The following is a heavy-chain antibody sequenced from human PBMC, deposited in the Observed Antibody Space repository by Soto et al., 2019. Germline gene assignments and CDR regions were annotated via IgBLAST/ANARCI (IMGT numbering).Heavy chain of an antibody. D-gene: IGHD1-7*01. CDR2: ISWNSGKI. CDR1: GFAFDDHA. Sequence: EVQLEESGGGMVQPGRSLTLSCEASGFAFDDHAMHWVRQVPGKGLEWVSSISWNSGKIGYAGSVKGRFTISRDNAKNFVYLQMNSLRTEDTALYYCAKDKSNEELSVYYYNGLDVWGQGTTVIVSS. V-gene: IGHV3-9*01. CDR3: AKDKSNEELSVYYYNGLDV. J-gene: IGHJ6*02.